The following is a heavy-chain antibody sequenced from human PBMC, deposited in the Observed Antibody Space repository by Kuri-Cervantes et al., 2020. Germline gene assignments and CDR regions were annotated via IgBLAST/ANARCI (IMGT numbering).Heavy chain of an antibody. Sequence: SETLSLTCTVSGGSISSSSYYWGWIRQPPGKGLEWIGSIYYSGSTYYNPFLKSRVTISVDTSKNQFSLKLSSVTAADTAVYYCASSGXYHYNWFDPWGQGTLVTVSS. CDR1: GGSISSSSYY. CDR2: IYYSGST. D-gene: IGHD1-26*01. CDR3: ASSGXYHYNWFDP. V-gene: IGHV4-39*07. J-gene: IGHJ5*02.